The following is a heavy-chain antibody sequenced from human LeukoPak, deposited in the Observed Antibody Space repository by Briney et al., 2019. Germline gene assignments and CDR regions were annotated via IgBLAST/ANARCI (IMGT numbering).Heavy chain of an antibody. J-gene: IGHJ4*02. V-gene: IGHV3-48*01. Sequence: GGSLRLSCAASGFTFSSYGMTWVRQAPGKGLEWVSYISSSSSTIYYADSVKGRFTISRDNAKNSLYLQLNSLRAEDTAVYYCARDWGNWDFDYWGQGTLVIVSS. CDR2: ISSSSSTI. CDR3: ARDWGNWDFDY. D-gene: IGHD1-1*01. CDR1: GFTFSSYG.